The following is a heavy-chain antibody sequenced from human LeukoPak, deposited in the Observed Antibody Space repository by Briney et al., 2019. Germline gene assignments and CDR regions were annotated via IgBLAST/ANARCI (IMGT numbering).Heavy chain of an antibody. D-gene: IGHD3-10*01. J-gene: IGHJ4*02. CDR1: GFTFSSYA. CDR2: ISGSGGST. V-gene: IGHV3-23*01. CDR3: AHIQAYYGSGSYYSSGD. Sequence: PGGSLRLSCAASGFTFSSYAMSWVRQAPGKGLEWVSAISGSGGSTYCADSVKGRFTISRDNSKNTLYLQMNSLRAEDTAVYYCAHIQAYYGSGSYYSSGDWGQGTLVTVSS.